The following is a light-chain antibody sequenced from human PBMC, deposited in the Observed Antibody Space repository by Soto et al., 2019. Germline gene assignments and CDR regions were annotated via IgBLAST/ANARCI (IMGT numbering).Light chain of an antibody. CDR1: GSNIGAGYD. CDR3: QSYDNSLSGSWV. J-gene: IGLJ3*02. V-gene: IGLV1-40*01. CDR2: GKT. Sequence: QSVLTQPPSVCGAPGQRVTISCTGTGSNIGAGYDVHWYQQFPGTAPKLLISGKTSRPSGVPDRFSASKSGTSASLAITGLQAEDEADYYCQSYDNSLSGSWVFGGGTQLTVL.